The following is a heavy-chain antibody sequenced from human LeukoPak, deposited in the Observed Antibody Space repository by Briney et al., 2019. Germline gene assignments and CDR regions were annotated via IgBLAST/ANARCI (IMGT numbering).Heavy chain of an antibody. J-gene: IGHJ1*01. V-gene: IGHV1-2*02. CDR2: INPNSGGT. CDR3: AIALPIAAAGSIYFQH. D-gene: IGHD6-13*01. CDR1: GYTFTGYY. Sequence: GDSVKVSCKASGYTFTGYYMHWVRQAPGQGLEWMGWINPNSGGTNYAQKFQGRVTMTRDTSISTAYMELSRLRSDDTAVYYCAIALPIAAAGSIYFQHWGQGTPVTVSS.